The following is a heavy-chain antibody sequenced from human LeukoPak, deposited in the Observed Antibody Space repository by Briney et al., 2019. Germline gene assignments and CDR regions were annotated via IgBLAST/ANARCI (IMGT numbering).Heavy chain of an antibody. Sequence: GGSLRLSCAASGFTFSSYWMSWVRQAPGKGLEWVANIKQDGSEKYYVDSVKGRFIISRDNAKNSLYLQMNSLRAEDTAVYYCARLPYSSGWLLNWFDPWGQGTLVTVSS. CDR3: ARLPYSSGWLLNWFDP. CDR2: IKQDGSEK. V-gene: IGHV3-7*01. D-gene: IGHD6-19*01. CDR1: GFTFSSYW. J-gene: IGHJ5*02.